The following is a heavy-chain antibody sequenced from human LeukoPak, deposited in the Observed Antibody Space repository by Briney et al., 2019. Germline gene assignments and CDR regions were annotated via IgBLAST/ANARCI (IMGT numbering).Heavy chain of an antibody. V-gene: IGHV1-18*04. Sequence: GASVKVSCKASGYTFTGYYMHWVRQAPGQGLEWMGWITTYNGDTNYAQKLQDRVTMTTDTSTSTAYMELRSLRSDDTAVYYCARVVGDYDGWYFDYWGQGTLVTVSS. D-gene: IGHD4-17*01. CDR2: ITTYNGDT. J-gene: IGHJ4*02. CDR3: ARVVGDYDGWYFDY. CDR1: GYTFTGYY.